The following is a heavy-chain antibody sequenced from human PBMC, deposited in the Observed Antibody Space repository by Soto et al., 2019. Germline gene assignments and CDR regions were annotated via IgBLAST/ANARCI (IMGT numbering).Heavy chain of an antibody. J-gene: IGHJ3*02. CDR3: ARRGGGVFDI. CDR1: GGSISSYY. V-gene: IGHV4-59*08. D-gene: IGHD3-10*01. CDR2: IYYSGST. Sequence: SETLSLTCTVSGGSISSYYWSWIRQPPGKGLEWIGYIYYSGSTNYNPSLKSRVTISVDTSKNQFSLRLSSVTAADTAVYYCARRGGGVFDIWGQGKMVTVSS.